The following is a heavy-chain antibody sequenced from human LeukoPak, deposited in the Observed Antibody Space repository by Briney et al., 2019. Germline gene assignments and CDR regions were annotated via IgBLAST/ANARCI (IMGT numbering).Heavy chain of an antibody. D-gene: IGHD3-16*01. J-gene: IGHJ4*02. Sequence: ETLSLTCTVSGGSISSGGYYWSWIRQAPGKGLEWVSSISGSGGSTNYADSVKGRFTISRDNSKNTLYLQMNSLRAEDTAVYYCAKAGWGSTGIYYFGYWGQGTLVTVSS. CDR3: AKAGWGSTGIYYFGY. V-gene: IGHV3-23*01. CDR2: ISGSGGST. CDR1: GGSISSGGYY.